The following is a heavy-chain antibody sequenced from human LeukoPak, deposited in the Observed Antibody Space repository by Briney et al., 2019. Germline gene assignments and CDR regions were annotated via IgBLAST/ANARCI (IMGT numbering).Heavy chain of an antibody. CDR1: EFTFSTYW. V-gene: IGHV3-74*01. J-gene: IGHJ4*02. CDR2: LNSDGSIT. D-gene: IGHD4-17*01. Sequence: GGSLRLSCAASEFTFSTYWMHWVRQAPGKGLVWVSGLNSDGSITGYVDSVKGRFTISRDNAKNTLYLQMNTLRAEDTAVYYCARGGYGAYMGWGQGNLVTVSS. CDR3: ARGGYGAYMG.